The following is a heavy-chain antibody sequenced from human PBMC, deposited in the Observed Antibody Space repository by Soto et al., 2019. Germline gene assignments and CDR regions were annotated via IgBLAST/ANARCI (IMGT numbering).Heavy chain of an antibody. V-gene: IGHV1-69*01. Sequence: QVQLVQSGAEVKKPGSSVKVSCKASGGTFSSYAISWVRQAPGQGIEWMGGIIPIFGTANYAQKFQGRVTITADESTSTAYMELSSLRSEDTAVYYCAREGYYYDSSGYYGYWGPGTLVTVSS. CDR3: AREGYYYDSSGYYGY. D-gene: IGHD3-22*01. CDR2: IIPIFGTA. CDR1: GGTFSSYA. J-gene: IGHJ4*02.